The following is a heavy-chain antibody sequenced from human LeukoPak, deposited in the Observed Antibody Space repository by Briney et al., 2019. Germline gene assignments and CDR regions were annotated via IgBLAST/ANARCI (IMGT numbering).Heavy chain of an antibody. CDR3: ARDPVGGSTIFDC. CDR1: GDSVSSDSAA. CDR2: TYYRSKWYY. V-gene: IGHV6-1*01. J-gene: IGHJ4*02. Sequence: SQTLSLTCAISGDSVSSDSAAWNWIRQSPLRGLEWLGRTYYRSKWYYDYALAVKSRITINPDTSKNQFSLQLNSVTPEDTAVYFCARDPVGGSTIFDCWGQGTLVTVSS. D-gene: IGHD1-26*01.